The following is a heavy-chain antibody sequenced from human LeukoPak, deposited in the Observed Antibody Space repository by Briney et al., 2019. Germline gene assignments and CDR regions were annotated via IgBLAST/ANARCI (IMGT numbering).Heavy chain of an antibody. J-gene: IGHJ3*01. CDR3: AKWTEGGAFDS. V-gene: IGHV4-59*01. D-gene: IGHD1-26*01. CDR2: IFYTGST. CDR1: GGSITSYY. Sequence: SETLSLTCTVSGGSITSYYWSWFRQPPGKGLEFIGYIFYTGSTNYNPSLKSRVTISVDTSKNQFSLKLSSVTVADTAVYYCAKWTEGGAFDSWGQGTMLIVSS.